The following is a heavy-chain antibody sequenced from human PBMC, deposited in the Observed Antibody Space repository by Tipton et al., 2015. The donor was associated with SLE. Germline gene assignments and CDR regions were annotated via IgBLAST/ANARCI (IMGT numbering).Heavy chain of an antibody. J-gene: IGHJ3*02. CDR1: GGSISSGAYY. CDR3: ARDTAHYGSGDGAFDI. D-gene: IGHD3-10*01. V-gene: IGHV4-31*03. Sequence: TLSLTCTISGGSISSGAYYWSWIRQHPGKGLEWIGSSYYSGSTYYNPSLKSRVSTSVDTSKNQFSLKLSSVTAADTAVHYCARDTAHYGSGDGAFDIWGQGTMVTVSS. CDR2: SYYSGST.